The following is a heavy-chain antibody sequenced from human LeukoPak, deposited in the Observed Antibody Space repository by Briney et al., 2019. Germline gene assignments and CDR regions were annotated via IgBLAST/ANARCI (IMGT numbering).Heavy chain of an antibody. CDR2: LSYSGGNT. V-gene: IGHV3-23*01. Sequence: SGGSLRLSCAASGFTFSNFAMSWVRQAPGKGLEWVSSLSYSGGNTYYADSVKGRFTISRDNSKNTLYMQMNSLRAEDTAVYYCAKRPQITIFGVVRPDTGPKWYFDLWGRGTLVTVSS. J-gene: IGHJ2*01. D-gene: IGHD3-3*01. CDR1: GFTFSNFA. CDR3: AKRPQITIFGVVRPDTGPKWYFDL.